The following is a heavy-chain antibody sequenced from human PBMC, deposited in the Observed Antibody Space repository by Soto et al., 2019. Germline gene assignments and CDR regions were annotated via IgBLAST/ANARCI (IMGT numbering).Heavy chain of an antibody. D-gene: IGHD1-26*01. J-gene: IGHJ4*01. CDR3: ARDSGKGAYFDY. Sequence: EVQLVESGGGLVQPGGSQSLSCAASGFTFSDHYMYWVRQAPGKGLEWVGRIRNKANSYTTDYAASVKGRFTISRDDSKDSLYLQMNSLKTEHTAIYYCARDSGKGAYFDYWGHGTLATVSS. CDR1: GFTFSDHY. CDR2: IRNKANSYTT. V-gene: IGHV3-72*01.